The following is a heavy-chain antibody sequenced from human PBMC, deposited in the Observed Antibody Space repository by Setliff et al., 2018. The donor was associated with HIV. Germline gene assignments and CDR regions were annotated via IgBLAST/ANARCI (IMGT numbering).Heavy chain of an antibody. D-gene: IGHD2-21*01. Sequence: SETLSLTCTVSGGSISSGTYYWGWIRQPPGKGLEYIGTMYYSGSTYYNPSLRSRVTISVDTSKNHISLRLSSVTAAETAVYYCARHVTVVAYFETLAGSFNYWGQGTLVTVSS. J-gene: IGHJ4*02. CDR3: ARHVTVVAYFETLAGSFNY. CDR1: GGSISSGTYY. CDR2: MYYSGST. V-gene: IGHV4-39*01.